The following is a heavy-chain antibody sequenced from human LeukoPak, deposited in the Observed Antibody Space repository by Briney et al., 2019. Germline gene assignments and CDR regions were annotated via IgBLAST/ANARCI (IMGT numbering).Heavy chain of an antibody. CDR1: GFTFSSCD. D-gene: IGHD1-7*01. CDR3: AKADDGNYPPHY. CDR2: ISYDGSHK. V-gene: IGHV3-30*18. Sequence: QPGRSLRLSCAASGFTFSSCDIHWVSQAPGKGLEWVALISYDGSHKYYADSVQGRFTVSRDNSKNTLYLQMNSLRVEDTAVYYCAKADDGNYPPHYWGQGALVTVSS. J-gene: IGHJ4*02.